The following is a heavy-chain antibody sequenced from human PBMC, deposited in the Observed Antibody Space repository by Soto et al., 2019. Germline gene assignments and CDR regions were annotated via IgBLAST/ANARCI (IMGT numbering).Heavy chain of an antibody. J-gene: IGHJ4*02. CDR3: ARDPMATIDY. CDR1: GYTVSSNY. D-gene: IGHD4-17*01. CDR2: IYSGGNT. Sequence: EVQVVESGGGLVQPGGSLRLSCAAPGYTVSSNYMSWVRQAPGKGLEWVSVIYSGGNTYYADSVKGRFTISRDNSKNTLYLQMNSLRVDDTAVYYCARDPMATIDYWGQGTLVTVSS. V-gene: IGHV3-66*01.